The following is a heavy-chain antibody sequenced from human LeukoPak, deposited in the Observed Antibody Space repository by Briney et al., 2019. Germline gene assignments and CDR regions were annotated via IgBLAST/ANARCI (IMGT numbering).Heavy chain of an antibody. CDR2: INHSGST. V-gene: IGHV4-34*01. D-gene: IGHD4-17*01. J-gene: IGHJ6*03. CDR3: ARGTATVKHYYYYMDV. CDR1: GGSFSGYY. Sequence: SETLSLTCAVYGGSFSGYYWSWIRQPPGKGLEWIGEINHSGSTNYNPSLKSRVTISVDTSKNQFSLKLSSVTAADTAVYYCARGTATVKHYYYYMDVWGKGTTVTVSS.